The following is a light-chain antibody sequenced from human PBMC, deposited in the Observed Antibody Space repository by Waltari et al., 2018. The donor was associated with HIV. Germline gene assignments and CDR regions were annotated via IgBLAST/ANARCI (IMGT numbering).Light chain of an antibody. CDR2: YDR. V-gene: IGLV3-21*04. CDR3: QVWDSSSDQV. CDR1: HIGRKR. Sequence: SYVLTQPPSVSVAPGKTARIPCGGTHIGRKRLHWYQQKPGQAPALVIYYDRDRRSGWPGRFSGSNSGNTATLTISRVEAGDEADYYCQVWDSSSDQVFGGGTKLTVL. J-gene: IGLJ3*02.